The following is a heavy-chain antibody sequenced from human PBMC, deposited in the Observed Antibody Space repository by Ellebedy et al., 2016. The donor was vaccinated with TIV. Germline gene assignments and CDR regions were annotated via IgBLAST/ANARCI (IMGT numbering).Heavy chain of an antibody. CDR3: ARGSKWNDVWYYYYGIDV. J-gene: IGHJ6*02. Sequence: AASVKVSCKASGYTFTSYAMHWVRQAPGQRLEWMGWINAGNGNTKYSQKFQGRVTITRDTSASTAYMELSSLRSEDTAVYYFARGSKWNDVWYYYYGIDVWGQGTTVTVSS. V-gene: IGHV1-3*01. CDR1: GYTFTSYA. CDR2: INAGNGNT. D-gene: IGHD1-20*01.